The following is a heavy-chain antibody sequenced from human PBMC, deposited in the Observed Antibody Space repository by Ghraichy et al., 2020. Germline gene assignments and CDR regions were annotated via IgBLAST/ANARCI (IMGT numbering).Heavy chain of an antibody. J-gene: IGHJ6*02. CDR3: ARDQGRGGRDYYGSGSYLALYYGMDV. D-gene: IGHD3-10*01. Sequence: SVKVSCKASGGTFSSYAISWVRQAPGQGLEWMGGIIPIFGTANYAQKFQGRVTITADESTSTAYMELSSLRSEDTAVYYCARDQGRGGRDYYGSGSYLALYYGMDVWGQGTTVTVSS. V-gene: IGHV1-69*13. CDR2: IIPIFGTA. CDR1: GGTFSSYA.